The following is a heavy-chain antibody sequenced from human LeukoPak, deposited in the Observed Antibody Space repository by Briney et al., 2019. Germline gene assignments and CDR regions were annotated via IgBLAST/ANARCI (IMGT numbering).Heavy chain of an antibody. CDR2: ISYDGSNK. CDR3: ARELQSLFHYGDQTFDY. Sequence: GGSLRLSCAASGFTFSSYAMHWVRQAPGKGLEWVAVISYDGSNKYYADSVKGRFTISRDNSENTLYLQMNSLRAEDTAVYYCARELQSLFHYGDQTFDYWGQGTLVTVSS. CDR1: GFTFSSYA. D-gene: IGHD4-17*01. J-gene: IGHJ4*02. V-gene: IGHV3-30-3*01.